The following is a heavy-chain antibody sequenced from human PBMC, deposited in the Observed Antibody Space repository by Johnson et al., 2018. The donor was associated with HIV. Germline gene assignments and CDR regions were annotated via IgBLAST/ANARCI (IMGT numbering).Heavy chain of an antibody. Sequence: MLLVESGGGLVQSGGSLRLSCAPSGFTFSSYWMSWVRQAPGTGLEWVANIKQDARETYYVDSVTARFPISRDNAKNSLYPQMNSLRAEDTAVYYCARDFATMIVVVPYAFDIWGQGTMVTVSS. V-gene: IGHV3-7*05. CDR3: ARDFATMIVVVPYAFDI. CDR1: GFTFSSYW. J-gene: IGHJ3*02. D-gene: IGHD3-22*01. CDR2: IKQDARET.